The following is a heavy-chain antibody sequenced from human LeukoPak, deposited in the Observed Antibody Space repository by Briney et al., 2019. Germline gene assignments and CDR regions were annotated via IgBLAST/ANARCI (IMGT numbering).Heavy chain of an antibody. Sequence: ASVKVSCKASGYTFTGYYMHWVRQAPGQGREWMGWINPNSGGTNYAQKFQGRVTMTRDTSISTAYMELSRLRSDDTAVYYCAREWLMITFGASGMDVWGQGTTVTVSS. D-gene: IGHD3-16*01. CDR2: INPNSGGT. CDR3: AREWLMITFGASGMDV. CDR1: GYTFTGYY. J-gene: IGHJ6*02. V-gene: IGHV1-2*02.